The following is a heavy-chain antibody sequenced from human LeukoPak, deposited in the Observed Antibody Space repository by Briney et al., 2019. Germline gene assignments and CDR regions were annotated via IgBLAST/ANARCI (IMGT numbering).Heavy chain of an antibody. CDR3: ARVSWGADGLDV. Sequence: PGGSLRLSCAASGFTFSSYAMNWVRQAPGKGLEWVSGISSSGGITKYADSVKGRFTLSRGNSKNTLYLQMNSLRAEDTAVYYCARVSWGADGLDVWGQGTTVTVSS. CDR2: ISSSGGIT. J-gene: IGHJ6*02. CDR1: GFTFSSYA. D-gene: IGHD3-16*01. V-gene: IGHV3-23*01.